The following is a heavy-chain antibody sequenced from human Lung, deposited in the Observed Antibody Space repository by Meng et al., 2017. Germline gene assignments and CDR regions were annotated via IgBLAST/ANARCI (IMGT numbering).Heavy chain of an antibody. J-gene: IGHJ4*02. CDR3: ARGPTTMAHDFDY. V-gene: IGHV4-34*01. CDR2: INHSGST. D-gene: IGHD4-11*01. CDR1: GGSVSDYY. Sequence: EHLQQLCAGLLKPSETMAPTCVVSGGSVSDYYWIWIRQPPGKVLEWIGEINHSGSTNYNPSLESRATISVDTSQNNLSLKLSSVTAADSAVYYCARGPTTMAHDFDYWGQGTLVTVSS.